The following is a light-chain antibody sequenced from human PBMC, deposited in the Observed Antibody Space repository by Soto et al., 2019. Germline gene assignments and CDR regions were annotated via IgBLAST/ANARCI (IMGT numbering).Light chain of an antibody. V-gene: IGKV1-16*02. Sequence: DIQVTQSPSSLSASVGDRVTITCRASQGIDNYLAWIQQRPGKAPRSLIYAASNLHHGVPSKFRGSGSGTDFTLTISSLQPEDFATYYWQQYRPSPCTFGHGTKVD. CDR1: QGIDNY. CDR3: QQYRPSPCT. J-gene: IGKJ3*01. CDR2: AAS.